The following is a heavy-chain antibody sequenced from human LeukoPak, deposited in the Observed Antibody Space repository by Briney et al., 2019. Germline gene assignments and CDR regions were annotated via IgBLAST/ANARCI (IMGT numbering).Heavy chain of an antibody. CDR3: AKVRQGDYFDF. Sequence: GGSLRLSCAASGFTFSSYAMSWVRQAPGKGLEWVSAISGSGGSTYYADSVKGRFTISRDNSKNTLYLQTNSLRAADTAVYYCAKVRQGDYFDFWGQGTLVTVSP. V-gene: IGHV3-23*01. CDR2: ISGSGGST. J-gene: IGHJ4*02. CDR1: GFTFSSYA.